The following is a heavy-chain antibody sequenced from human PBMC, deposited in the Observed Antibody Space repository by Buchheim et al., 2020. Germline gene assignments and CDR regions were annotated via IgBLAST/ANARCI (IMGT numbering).Heavy chain of an antibody. D-gene: IGHD2-21*02. CDR2: NSRSGSTI. V-gene: IGHV3-11*01. J-gene: IGHJ4*02. CDR3: ARDLTAIYFDY. Sequence: QVQLVESGGGLVKPGGSLRLSCAASGFTLSDYSMSWIRQAPGKGLEWISYNSRSGSTIYYADSVKGRFTISRDTARNSLYLQMSSLRAEDTAVYYCARDLTAIYFDYWGQGTL. CDR1: GFTLSDYS.